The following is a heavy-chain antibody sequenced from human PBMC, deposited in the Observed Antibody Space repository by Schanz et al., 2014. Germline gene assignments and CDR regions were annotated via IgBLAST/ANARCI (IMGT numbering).Heavy chain of an antibody. CDR1: GFMFSSYG. J-gene: IGHJ4*02. Sequence: VQLVESGGGVVQPGRSLRLSCAASGFMFSSYGMHWVRQAPGKGLEWVANIKHDGSVKYYVDSVEGRFTISRDNAKKSLFLQMNSLRVEDTAVYFCVSETGSPNYWGQGTLVTVSS. D-gene: IGHD6-13*01. CDR3: VSETGSPNY. V-gene: IGHV3-7*01. CDR2: IKHDGSVK.